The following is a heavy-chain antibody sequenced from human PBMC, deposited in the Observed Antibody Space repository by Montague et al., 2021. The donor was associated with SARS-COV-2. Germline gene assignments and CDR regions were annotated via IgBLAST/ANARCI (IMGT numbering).Heavy chain of an antibody. V-gene: IGHV4-39*01. CDR3: ARGPKMYGELPDY. CDR1: GGSVRSSNDC. Sequence: SETLSLTCTVSGGSVRSSNDCWGWSRQPPGKGLEWIANFYYSGNTYYNPSLKSRVTISVDTSNSQFSLKLSSVTAADTAVYYCARGPKMYGELPDYWGQGTLVTVSS. J-gene: IGHJ4*02. D-gene: IGHD4-17*01. CDR2: FYYSGNT.